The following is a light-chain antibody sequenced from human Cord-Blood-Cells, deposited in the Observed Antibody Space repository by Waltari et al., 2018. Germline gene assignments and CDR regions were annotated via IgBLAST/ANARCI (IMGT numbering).Light chain of an antibody. CDR1: QSVLYSSNNKNY. V-gene: IGKV4-1*01. J-gene: IGKJ4*01. CDR2: WAS. CDR3: QQYYSTPLT. Sequence: DIVMTQSPDSLAVSLGERATINCKSSQSVLYSSNNKNYLAWYQHKPGQPPKLLIYWASTRESWVPDRFGGSGSGTDFTLTISSLQAEDVAVYYCQQYYSTPLTFGGGTKVEIK.